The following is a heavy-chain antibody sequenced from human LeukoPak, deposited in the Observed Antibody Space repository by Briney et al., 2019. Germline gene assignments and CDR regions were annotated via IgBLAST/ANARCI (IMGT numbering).Heavy chain of an antibody. D-gene: IGHD3-22*01. CDR2: ISWNSGSI. V-gene: IGHV3-9*01. Sequence: GRSLRLSCAASGFTFDDYAMHWVRQAPGKGLEWVSGISWNSGSIGYADSVKGRLTISRDNAKNSLYLQMNSLRAEDTALYYCARPNYYDSSGYEAFDIWGQGTMVTVSS. J-gene: IGHJ3*02. CDR1: GFTFDDYA. CDR3: ARPNYYDSSGYEAFDI.